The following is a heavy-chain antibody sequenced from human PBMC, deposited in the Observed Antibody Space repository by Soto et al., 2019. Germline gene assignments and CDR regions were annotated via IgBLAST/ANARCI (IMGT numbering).Heavy chain of an antibody. CDR3: GRGRSGQIVVFY. CDR1: GYTFTGHY. V-gene: IGHV1-2*02. CDR2: IGPETGAT. J-gene: IGHJ4*02. D-gene: IGHD1-26*01. Sequence: ASVKVSCKASGYTFTGHYIHWVRQAPEQGPEWMGEIGPETGATRYAQKFQGRVTMTRDMSITTVYMELNNLSPDDTAVYYCGRGRSGQIVVFYWGQGTQVTVSS.